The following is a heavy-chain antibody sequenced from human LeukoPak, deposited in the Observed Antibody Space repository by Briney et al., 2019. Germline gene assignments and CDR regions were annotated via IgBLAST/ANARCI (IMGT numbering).Heavy chain of an antibody. CDR3: ATDVGSSEHPLDY. V-gene: IGHV4-31*03. CDR2: IYYSGST. Sequence: PSETLSLTCTVSGGSISSGGYYWSWIRQHPGKGLEWIGYIYYSGSTYYNPSLKSRVTISVDTSKNQFSLKLSSVTAADTAVYYCATDVGSSEHPLDYWGQGTLVTVSS. D-gene: IGHD6-25*01. CDR1: GGSISSGGYY. J-gene: IGHJ4*02.